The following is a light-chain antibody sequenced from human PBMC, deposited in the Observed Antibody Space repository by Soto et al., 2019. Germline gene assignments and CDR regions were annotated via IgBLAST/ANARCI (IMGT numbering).Light chain of an antibody. CDR1: QSVSSY. CDR2: DAS. Sequence: EIVLTHSPGTLSLSPGERATLSCRASQSVSSYLAWYQQKPGQAPRLLIYDASTRATGISARCSGSGSGTDFTLTISSLEPEDFAMYYCQQRSNWPVTFGQGTKVEVK. CDR3: QQRSNWPVT. J-gene: IGKJ1*01. V-gene: IGKV3-11*01.